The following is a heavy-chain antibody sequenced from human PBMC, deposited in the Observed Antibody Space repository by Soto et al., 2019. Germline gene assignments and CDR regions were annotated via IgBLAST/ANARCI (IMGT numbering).Heavy chain of an antibody. CDR3: ARADPDASVGY. Sequence: SETLSLTCTFSCGSMSSYYWTWLRQSPGRGLEWIGYISYSGSTYYNPSLKSRVTISADTSKNQFSLRMNSMIAADTAVYYCARADPDASVGYWGQGTLVTVSS. CDR1: CGSMSSYY. CDR2: ISYSGST. V-gene: IGHV4-59*01. J-gene: IGHJ4*02. D-gene: IGHD2-15*01.